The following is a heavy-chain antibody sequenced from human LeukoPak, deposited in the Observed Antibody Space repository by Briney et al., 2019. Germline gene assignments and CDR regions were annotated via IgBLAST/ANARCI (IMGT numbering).Heavy chain of an antibody. J-gene: IGHJ4*02. V-gene: IGHV3-23*01. CDR3: AKDRNRLNVYSGSWYFGY. CDR1: GFTFSSYA. CDR2: ISGSGGST. D-gene: IGHD6-13*01. Sequence: TGGSLRLSCAASGFTFSSYAMSWVRQAPGKGLEWVSAISGSGGSTYYADSVKGRFTISRDNSKNTLYLQMNSLRAEDTAVYYCAKDRNRLNVYSGSWYFGYWGQGTLVTVSS.